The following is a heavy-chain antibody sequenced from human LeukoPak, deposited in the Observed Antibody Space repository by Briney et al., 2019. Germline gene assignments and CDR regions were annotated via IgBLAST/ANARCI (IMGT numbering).Heavy chain of an antibody. Sequence: PGGSLRLSCEASGFTVSNNYMNWVRQAPGKGLEWVSVIYSGGTTYYADSVKGRFTISRDNSKNTLYLQMNSLRAEDTAVYYCASSAYAMFGYWGQGTLVTVSS. CDR1: GFTVSNNY. V-gene: IGHV3-66*01. J-gene: IGHJ4*02. CDR2: IYSGGTT. D-gene: IGHD2-8*01. CDR3: ASSAYAMFGY.